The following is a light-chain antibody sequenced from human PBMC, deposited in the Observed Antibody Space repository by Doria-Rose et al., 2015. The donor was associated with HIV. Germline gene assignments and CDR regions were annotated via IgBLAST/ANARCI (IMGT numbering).Light chain of an antibody. CDR3: RQYYDTPS. CDR1: QSLLYTSNHY. V-gene: IGKV4-1*01. CDR2: WAS. Sequence: DIPLTQSPDSLGMSLRESATLNCQSNQSLLYTSNHYLAWYQQKPGQPPKLLIYWASTRQSRVPARFSGSGSGTDFTLTISSLEAEDVAVYYCRQYYDTPSFGPGTTVDIK. J-gene: IGKJ3*01.